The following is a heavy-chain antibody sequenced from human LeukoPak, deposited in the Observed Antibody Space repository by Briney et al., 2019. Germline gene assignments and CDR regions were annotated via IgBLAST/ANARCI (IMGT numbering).Heavy chain of an antibody. CDR1: GGPISSGSYY. D-gene: IGHD4-17*01. CDR2: IYTSGST. Sequence: PSQTLSLTCTVSGGPISSGSYYWSWIRQPAGKGLEWIGRIYTSGSTNYNPSLKSRVTISVDTSKNQFSLKLSSVTAADTAVYYCARIGDYVWWFDPWGQGTLVTVSS. V-gene: IGHV4-61*02. J-gene: IGHJ5*02. CDR3: ARIGDYVWWFDP.